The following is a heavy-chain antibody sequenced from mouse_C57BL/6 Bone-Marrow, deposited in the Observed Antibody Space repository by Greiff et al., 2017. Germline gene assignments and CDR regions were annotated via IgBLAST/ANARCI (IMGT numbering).Heavy chain of an antibody. D-gene: IGHD2-5*01. J-gene: IGHJ4*01. CDR3: ARHSNIYAMDY. CDR1: GYTFTDYY. CDR2: INPNNGGT. V-gene: IGHV1-26*01. Sequence: DVKLQESGPELVKPGASVKISCKASGYTFTDYYMNWVKQSHGKSLEWIGDINPNNGGTSYNQKFKGKATLTVDKSSSTAYMELRSLTSEDSAVYYCARHSNIYAMDYWGQGTSVTVSS.